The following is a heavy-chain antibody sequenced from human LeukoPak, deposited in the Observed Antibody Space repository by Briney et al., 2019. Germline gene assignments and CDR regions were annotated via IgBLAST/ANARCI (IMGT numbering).Heavy chain of an antibody. J-gene: IGHJ4*02. CDR3: ARNARYCPKAACYDY. V-gene: IGHV3-30*14. D-gene: IGHD2-8*01. Sequence: GRSLRLSCAASGFTFSSYVMHWVRQPPGKGLEWVAVISYAGTNKYYADSVKGRFTISRDNSKNTVYLQMNSLRAEDTAVYFCARNARYCPKAACYDYWGQGILVTVSS. CDR1: GFTFSSYV. CDR2: ISYAGTNK.